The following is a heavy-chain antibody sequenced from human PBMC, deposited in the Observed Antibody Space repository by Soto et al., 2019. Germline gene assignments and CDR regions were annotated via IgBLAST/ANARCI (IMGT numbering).Heavy chain of an antibody. V-gene: IGHV3-30-3*01. CDR3: AREYYEDAFDI. J-gene: IGHJ3*02. Sequence: GGSLRLSCAASGFTFSSYAMHWVRQAPGKGLEWVAVISYDGSNKYYADSVKGRSTISRDNSKNTLYLQMNSLRAEDTAVYYCAREYYEDAFDIWGQGTMVTVSS. CDR1: GFTFSSYA. D-gene: IGHD3-22*01. CDR2: ISYDGSNK.